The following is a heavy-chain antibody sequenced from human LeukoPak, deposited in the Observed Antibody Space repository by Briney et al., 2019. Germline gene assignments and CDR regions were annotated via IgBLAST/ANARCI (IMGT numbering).Heavy chain of an antibody. CDR3: ARSTGYSYGLNDY. J-gene: IGHJ4*02. CDR1: GGSISSYY. V-gene: IGHV4-59*12. Sequence: SETLSLTCTVSGGSISSYYWSWIRQPPGKGLEWIGYIYYSGSTYYNPSLKSRVTISVDTSKNQFSPKLSSVTAADTAVYYCARSTGYSYGLNDYWGQGTLVTVSS. CDR2: IYYSGST. D-gene: IGHD5-18*01.